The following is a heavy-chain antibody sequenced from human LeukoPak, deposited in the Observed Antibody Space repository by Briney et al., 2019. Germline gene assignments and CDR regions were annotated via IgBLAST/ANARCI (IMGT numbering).Heavy chain of an antibody. CDR1: GFTFSSYA. CDR3: ASRHYDFGYY. V-gene: IGHV3-30*04. CDR2: ISYDGSNK. D-gene: IGHD4-17*01. Sequence: GGSLRLSCAASGFTFSSYAMHWVRQAPGKGLEWVAVISYDGSNKYYADSVKGRFTISRDNSKNTLYLQMNSLRAEDTAIYYCASRHYDFGYYWGQGTLVTVSS. J-gene: IGHJ4*02.